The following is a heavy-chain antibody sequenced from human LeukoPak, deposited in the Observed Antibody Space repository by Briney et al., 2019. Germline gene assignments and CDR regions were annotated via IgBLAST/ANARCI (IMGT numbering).Heavy chain of an antibody. CDR2: INPNSGGT. D-gene: IGHD1-26*01. CDR3: ARVSLQWELPFDC. Sequence: AASVKVSFKASGYTFTGYYMHWVRQAPGQGLEWMGWINPNSGGTNYAQKFQGRVTMTRDTSISTAYMELSRLRSDDTAVYYCARVSLQWELPFDCWGQGTLVTVSS. CDR1: GYTFTGYY. V-gene: IGHV1-2*02. J-gene: IGHJ4*02.